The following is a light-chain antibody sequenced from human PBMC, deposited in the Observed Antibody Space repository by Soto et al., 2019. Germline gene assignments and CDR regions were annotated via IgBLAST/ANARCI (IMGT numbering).Light chain of an antibody. V-gene: IGKV3-15*01. CDR3: QQYNNWPPVT. CDR2: GAS. J-gene: IGKJ3*01. Sequence: EIVMTQSPATLSVSPGERATLSCRASQSVSTNLAWYQQKPGQAPRLLIYGASTRAAGFPARFSGRGSGTEFTLTISILQSEDFAVYYCQQYNNWPPVTFGPGTKVDI. CDR1: QSVSTN.